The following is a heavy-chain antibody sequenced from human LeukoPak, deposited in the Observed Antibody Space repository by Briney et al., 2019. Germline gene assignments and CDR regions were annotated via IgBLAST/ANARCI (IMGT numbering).Heavy chain of an antibody. V-gene: IGHV3-7*01. CDR3: ASEGTGDYRVLDY. CDR2: IKQDGSEK. D-gene: IGHD3/OR15-3a*01. CDR1: GLTFSSFW. Sequence: GGSLRLSCAASGLTFSSFWMSWVRQAPGKGLEWVANIKQDGSEKYYVDSVKGRFTISRDNAKNSLYLQMNSLRAEDTAVYYCASEGTGDYRVLDYWGQGTLVTVSS. J-gene: IGHJ4*02.